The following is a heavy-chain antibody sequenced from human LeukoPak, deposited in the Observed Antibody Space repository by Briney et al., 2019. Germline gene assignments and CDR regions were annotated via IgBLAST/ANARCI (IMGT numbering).Heavy chain of an antibody. CDR1: GGTFSSYA. J-gene: IGHJ3*02. CDR3: AREGGGKLLWFGELLGAFDI. CDR2: IIPIFGTA. V-gene: IGHV1-69*13. D-gene: IGHD3-10*01. Sequence: VKVSCKASGGTFSSYAISWMRQAPGQGLEWMGGIIPIFGTANYAQKFQGRVTITADESTSTAYMELSSLRSEDTAVYYCAREGGGKLLWFGELLGAFDIWGQGTMVTVSS.